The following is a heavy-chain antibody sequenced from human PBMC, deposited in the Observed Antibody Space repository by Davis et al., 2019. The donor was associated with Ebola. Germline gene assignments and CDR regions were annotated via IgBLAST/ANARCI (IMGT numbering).Heavy chain of an antibody. J-gene: IGHJ4*02. CDR1: GFTFSSYW. Sequence: GESLKISCAASGFTFSSYWMHWVRQAPGKGLVWVSRINSDGSSTSYADSVKGRFTISRDNTKDSLYLQMNSLRAEDTALYYCARGASNCFEHWGQGTLVTVSS. V-gene: IGHV3-74*01. CDR3: ARGASNCFEH. CDR2: INSDGSST. D-gene: IGHD4/OR15-4a*01.